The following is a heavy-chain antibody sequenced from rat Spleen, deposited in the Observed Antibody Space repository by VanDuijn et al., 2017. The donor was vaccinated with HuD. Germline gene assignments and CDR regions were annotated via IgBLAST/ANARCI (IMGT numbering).Heavy chain of an antibody. D-gene: IGHD1-12*01. J-gene: IGHJ1*01. CDR2: ITNSGGST. CDR1: GFTFSNYG. Sequence: EVQLVESDGGLVQPGRSLNLSCVASGFTFSNYGMAWVRQAPTKGLEWVASITNSGGSTYYRDSVKGRFTISRDNAKSTLYLQMDSLRSEDSATYYCARVIYYYVSGGWYFDFWGPGTMVAVSS. CDR3: ARVIYYYVSGGWYFDF. V-gene: IGHV5S13*01.